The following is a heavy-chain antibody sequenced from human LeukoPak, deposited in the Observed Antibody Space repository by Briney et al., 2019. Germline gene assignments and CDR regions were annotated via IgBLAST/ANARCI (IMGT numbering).Heavy chain of an antibody. CDR3: ARDRGPYSGYDSYYFDY. Sequence: PGGSLRLSCAASGFTFRSYWMSWVRQAPGKGLEWVANIKEDGSEKYYVDSVKGRFTISRDSAKNSLYLQMNSLRVEDTAVYYCARDRGPYSGYDSYYFDYWGQGTLVTVSS. J-gene: IGHJ4*02. CDR1: GFTFRSYW. CDR2: IKEDGSEK. D-gene: IGHD5-12*01. V-gene: IGHV3-7*03.